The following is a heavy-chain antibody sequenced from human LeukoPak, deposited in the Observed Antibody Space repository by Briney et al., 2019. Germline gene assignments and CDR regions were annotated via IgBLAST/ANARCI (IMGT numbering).Heavy chain of an antibody. J-gene: IGHJ5*02. Sequence: PSETLSLTCAVYGGSFSGYYWSWIRQPPGKGLEWIGEINHSGSTNYNPSLKSRVTISVDTSKNQFSLKLSSVTAADTAVYYCARGPPGYSSSWYHSENNWFDPWGQGTLVTVSS. V-gene: IGHV4-34*01. CDR1: GGSFSGYY. CDR2: INHSGST. D-gene: IGHD6-13*01. CDR3: ARGPPGYSSSWYHSENNWFDP.